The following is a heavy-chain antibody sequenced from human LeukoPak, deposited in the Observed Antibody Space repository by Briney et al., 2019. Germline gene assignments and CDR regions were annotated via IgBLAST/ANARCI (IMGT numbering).Heavy chain of an antibody. CDR1: GGSFSGYY. CDR2: INHSGST. D-gene: IGHD3-3*01. Sequence: SETLSLTCAVYGGSFSGYYWSWIRQPPGKGLEWIGEINHSGSTNYNPSLKSRVTISIDTSKNQFSLKLSSVTAADTAVYYCASSSLQRITIFGVVGPRHFDPWGQGTLVTVSS. J-gene: IGHJ5*02. V-gene: IGHV4-34*01. CDR3: ASSSLQRITIFGVVGPRHFDP.